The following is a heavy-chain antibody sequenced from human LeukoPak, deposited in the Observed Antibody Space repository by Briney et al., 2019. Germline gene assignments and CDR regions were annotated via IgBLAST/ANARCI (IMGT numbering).Heavy chain of an antibody. D-gene: IGHD4-11*01. Sequence: SETLSLTCTVSGGSISSYYWSWIRQPPGKGLEWIGYIYYSGGTNYNPSLKSRVTISVDTSKNQFSLKLSSVTAADTAAYYCARESKDYSNYIFDYWGQGTLVTVSS. CDR2: IYYSGGT. J-gene: IGHJ4*02. V-gene: IGHV4-59*01. CDR3: ARESKDYSNYIFDY. CDR1: GGSISSYY.